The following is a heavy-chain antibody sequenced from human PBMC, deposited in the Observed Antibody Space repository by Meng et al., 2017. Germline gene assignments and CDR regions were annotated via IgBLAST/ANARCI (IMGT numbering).Heavy chain of an antibody. CDR1: GGSFSGYY. J-gene: IGHJ5*02. CDR2: INHSGST. D-gene: IGHD6-6*01. Sequence: QGQPQQWGAGLLKPPETLSLTCAVYGGSFSGYYWSWIRQPPGKGLEWIGEINHSGSTNYNPSLKSRVTISVDTSKNQFSLKLSSVTAADTAVYYCARRRGGSSDWFDPWGQGTLVTVSS. CDR3: ARRRGGSSDWFDP. V-gene: IGHV4-34*01.